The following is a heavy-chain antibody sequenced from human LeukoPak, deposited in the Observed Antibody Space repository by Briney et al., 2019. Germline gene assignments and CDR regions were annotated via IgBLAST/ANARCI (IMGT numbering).Heavy chain of an antibody. Sequence: GGSLRLSCAASGFTFSSYSMNWVRQAPGKGLEWVSSISSSSSYIYYADSVKGRFTISRDSAKNSLYLQMNSLRAEDTAVYYCARDVDTAYPDYWGQGTLVTVSS. J-gene: IGHJ4*02. CDR1: GFTFSSYS. D-gene: IGHD5-18*01. V-gene: IGHV3-21*01. CDR2: ISSSSSYI. CDR3: ARDVDTAYPDY.